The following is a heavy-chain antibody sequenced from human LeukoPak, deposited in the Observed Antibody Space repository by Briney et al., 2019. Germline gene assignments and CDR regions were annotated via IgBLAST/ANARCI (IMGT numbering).Heavy chain of an antibody. J-gene: IGHJ4*02. CDR3: ARTTYYYDSSGYFTFDY. CDR2: IYYSGST. V-gene: IGHV4-30-4*08. D-gene: IGHD3-22*01. Sequence: SETLSLTCTVSGGSISSGDYYWSWIRQPPGTGLEWIGYIYYSGSTYYNPSLKSRVTISVDTSKSQFSLKLSSVTAADTAVYYCARTTYYYDSSGYFTFDYWGQGTLVTVSS. CDR1: GGSISSGDYY.